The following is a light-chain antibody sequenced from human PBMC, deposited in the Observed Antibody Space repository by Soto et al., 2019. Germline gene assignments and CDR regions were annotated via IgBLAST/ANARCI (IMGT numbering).Light chain of an antibody. CDR3: QSYDSSLSAL. J-gene: IGLJ3*02. CDR1: SSNIGAGYD. Sequence: QPVLTQPPSVSGAPGQRVTISCTGSSSNIGAGYDVHWYQQLPGTAPKLLIYGNSNRPSGVPDRFSGSKSGTSASLAITGLQAEYEADYYCQSYDSSLSALFGGGTKRTVL. V-gene: IGLV1-40*01. CDR2: GNS.